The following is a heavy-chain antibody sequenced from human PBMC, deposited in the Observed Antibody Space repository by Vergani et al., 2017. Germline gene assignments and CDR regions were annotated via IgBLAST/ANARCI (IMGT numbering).Heavy chain of an antibody. D-gene: IGHD4-23*01. CDR2: IYYSGST. CDR1: GGSLSSYY. V-gene: IGHV4-59*01. J-gene: IGHJ4*02. Sequence: QVQLQESGPGLVKPSETLSLTCTVSGGSLSSYYWSWIRQPPGKGLEWIGYIYYSGSTNYNPSLKSRVTISVDTSKNQFSLKLSSVTAADTAVYYCARVLMDGYGGNNVFDYWSQGTLVTVSS. CDR3: ARVLMDGYGGNNVFDY.